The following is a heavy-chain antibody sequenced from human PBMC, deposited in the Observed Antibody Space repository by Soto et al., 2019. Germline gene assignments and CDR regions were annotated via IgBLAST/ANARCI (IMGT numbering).Heavy chain of an antibody. CDR1: GFTFSNYW. V-gene: IGHV3-74*01. CDR3: VSGFDS. Sequence: SGFTFSNYWMEWVRQAPGKGLVWVSRINSDGTITSYADSVKGRFTISRDNAKNSLYLQMNSLRAEDTAVYYCVSGFDSWGQGTLVTVSS. CDR2: INSDGTIT. J-gene: IGHJ4*02.